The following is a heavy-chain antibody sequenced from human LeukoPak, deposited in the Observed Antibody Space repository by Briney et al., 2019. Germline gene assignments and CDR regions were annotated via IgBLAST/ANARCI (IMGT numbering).Heavy chain of an antibody. V-gene: IGHV3-9*01. J-gene: IGHJ4*02. CDR2: ISWNSGSI. CDR1: GFTFDDYA. CDR3: AKAKLYYDSSGYMDY. Sequence: GGSLRLTCAASGFTFDDYAMHWVRQAPGKGLEWVSGISWNSGSIGYADSVKGRFTISRDNAKNSLYLQMNSLRAEDTALYYCAKAKLYYDSSGYMDYWGQGTLVTVSS. D-gene: IGHD3-22*01.